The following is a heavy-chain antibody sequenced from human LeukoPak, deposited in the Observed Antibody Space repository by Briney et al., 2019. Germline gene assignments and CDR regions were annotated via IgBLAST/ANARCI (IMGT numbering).Heavy chain of an antibody. CDR2: IRSKANSYAT. V-gene: IGHV3-73*01. CDR3: TRHKTPRGYYYYYYMDV. CDR1: GFTFSGSA. J-gene: IGHJ6*03. Sequence: PGGSLRLSCAASGFTFSGSAMHWVRQASGKGLEWVGRIRSKANSYATAYAASVKGRFTISRDDSKNTAYLQMNSLKTEDTAVYYCTRHKTPRGYYYYYYMDVWGKGTTVTVSS. D-gene: IGHD3-10*01.